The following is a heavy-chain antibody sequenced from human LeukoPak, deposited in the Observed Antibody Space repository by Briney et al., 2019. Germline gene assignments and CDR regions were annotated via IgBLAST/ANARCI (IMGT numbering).Heavy chain of an antibody. CDR1: GLTVRSNY. Sequence: GGSLRLSCAASGLTVRSNYMTWVRQAPGKGLEWVSIIYSGESAFYTDSVKGRFTISRDNSKNTLYLQMSSLRAEDTAVYYCARVLGWFDPWGQGTLVTVSS. CDR3: ARVLGWFDP. CDR2: IYSGESA. J-gene: IGHJ5*02. V-gene: IGHV3-66*01.